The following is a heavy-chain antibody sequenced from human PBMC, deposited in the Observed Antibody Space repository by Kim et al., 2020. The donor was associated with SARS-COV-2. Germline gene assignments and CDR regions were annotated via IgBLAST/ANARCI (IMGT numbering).Heavy chain of an antibody. J-gene: IGHJ4*02. CDR3: ARIAVAGTATNVDY. CDR2: INHSGST. V-gene: IGHV4-34*01. D-gene: IGHD6-19*01. CDR1: GGSFSGYY. Sequence: SETLSLTCAVYGGSFSGYYWSWIRQPPGKGLEWIGEINHSGSTNYNPSLKSRVTISVDTSKNQFSLKLSSVTVADTAVYYCARIAVAGTATNVDYWGQGTLVTVSS.